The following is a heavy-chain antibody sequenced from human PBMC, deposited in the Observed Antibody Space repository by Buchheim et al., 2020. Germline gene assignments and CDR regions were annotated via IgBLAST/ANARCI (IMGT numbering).Heavy chain of an antibody. CDR2: INPNSGGT. CDR1: GYTFTGYY. Sequence: QVQLVQSGAEVKKPGSSVKVSCKASGYTFTGYYMHWVRQAPGQGLEWMGWINPNSGGTNYAQKFQGCVTMTRDTSISTAYMELSRLRSDDTAVYYCARATEGDGGNSSNAFDIWGQGT. V-gene: IGHV1-2*04. CDR3: ARATEGDGGNSSNAFDI. J-gene: IGHJ3*02. D-gene: IGHD4-23*01.